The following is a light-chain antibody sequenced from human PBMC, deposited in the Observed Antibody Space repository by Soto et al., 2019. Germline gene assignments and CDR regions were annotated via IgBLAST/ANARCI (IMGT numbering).Light chain of an antibody. J-gene: IGKJ1*01. CDR3: QQYINWPRT. Sequence: EIVLTQSPATLSLSPWERVTLSCRASQRLSSNLAWYQQRPGQAPRLLIYGASIRATDIPARFIGSGSGTEFTLTISSLQSEDFAVYYCQQYINWPRTFGQGTKVDIK. CDR2: GAS. CDR1: QRLSSN. V-gene: IGKV3-15*01.